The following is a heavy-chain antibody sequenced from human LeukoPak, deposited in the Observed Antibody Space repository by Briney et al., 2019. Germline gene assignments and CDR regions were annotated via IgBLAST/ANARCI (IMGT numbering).Heavy chain of an antibody. CDR2: IYYSGST. Sequence: SETLSLTCAVSGGSISSGGYYWSWIRQHPGKGLEWIGYIYYSGSTYYNPSLKSRVTISVDTSKNQFSLKLSSVTAADTAVYYCARVFAAAAGSLYWYFDLWGRGTLVTVSS. J-gene: IGHJ2*01. D-gene: IGHD6-13*01. CDR1: GGSISSGGYY. V-gene: IGHV4-31*11. CDR3: ARVFAAAAGSLYWYFDL.